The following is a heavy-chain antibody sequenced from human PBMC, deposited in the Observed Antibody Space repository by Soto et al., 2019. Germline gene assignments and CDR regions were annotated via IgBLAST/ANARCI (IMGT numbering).Heavy chain of an antibody. D-gene: IGHD6-19*01. CDR2: ISAYNGNT. Sequence: ASVKVSCKVSGYTFSSYGISWVRQAPGQGLEWMGWISAYNGNTNYAQKLQGRVTMTTDTSTSTAYMELRSLRSDDTAVYYCARGRAVRERGSYYFHYWGQGTLVTVSS. V-gene: IGHV1-18*04. CDR3: ARGRAVRERGSYYFHY. CDR1: GYTFSSYG. J-gene: IGHJ4*02.